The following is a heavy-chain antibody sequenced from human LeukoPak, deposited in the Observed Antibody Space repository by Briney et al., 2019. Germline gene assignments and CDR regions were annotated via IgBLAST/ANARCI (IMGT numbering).Heavy chain of an antibody. J-gene: IGHJ4*02. CDR2: ISSSSSYI. D-gene: IGHD6-6*01. V-gene: IGHV3-21*01. Sequence: GGSLRLPCAASGFTFSSYSMNWVRQAPGKGLEWVSSISSSSSYIYYADSVKGRFTISRDNAKNSLYLQMNSLRAEDTAVYYCAREWHSSSPFDYWGQGTLVTVSS. CDR3: AREWHSSSPFDY. CDR1: GFTFSSYS.